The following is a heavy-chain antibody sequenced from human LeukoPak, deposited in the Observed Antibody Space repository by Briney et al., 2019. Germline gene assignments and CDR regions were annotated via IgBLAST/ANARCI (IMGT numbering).Heavy chain of an antibody. V-gene: IGHV3-30*18. CDR2: ISYDGSNK. J-gene: IGHJ6*03. CDR3: AKELWFGDNYYYYYMDV. CDR1: GFTFSSYG. D-gene: IGHD3-10*01. Sequence: PGRSLRLSCAASGFTFSSYGMHRVRQAPGKGLEWVAVISYDGSNKYYADSVKGRFTISRDNSKNTLYLQMNSLRAADTAVYYCAKELWFGDNYYYYYMDVWGKGTTVTISS.